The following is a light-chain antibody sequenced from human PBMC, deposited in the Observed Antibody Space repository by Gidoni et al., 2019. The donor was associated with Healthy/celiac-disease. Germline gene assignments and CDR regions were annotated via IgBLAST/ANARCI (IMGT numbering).Light chain of an antibody. CDR1: QSISSY. V-gene: IGKV1-39*01. CDR3: QQSYSTPLT. Sequence: DIQMTQSPSSLSASVGDRVTITCRASQSISSYLNWYQQKPGKAPKLLIYAASSLQSGVPSRFSGSGSGTDFTLTISSLQPEDVATYYCQQSYSTPLTFGPETKVDIK. CDR2: AAS. J-gene: IGKJ3*01.